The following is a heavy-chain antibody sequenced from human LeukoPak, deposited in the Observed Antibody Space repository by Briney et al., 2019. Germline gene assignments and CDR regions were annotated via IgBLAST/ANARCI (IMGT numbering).Heavy chain of an antibody. CDR3: AKDLGRFGVGVSLDF. Sequence: GGSLRLSCAASGFTFSSYAMSWVRQAPGKGLEWVSGISARGDSTYYADSVKGRFTISREWSRNTLYLQMNSLRVEDSAVYYCAKDLGRFGVGVSLDFWGLGTLVTVAS. CDR2: ISARGDST. CDR1: GFTFSSYA. D-gene: IGHD3-3*01. J-gene: IGHJ4*02. V-gene: IGHV3-23*01.